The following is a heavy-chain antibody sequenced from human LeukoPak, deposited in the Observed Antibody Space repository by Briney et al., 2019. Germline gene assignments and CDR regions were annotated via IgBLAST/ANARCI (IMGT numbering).Heavy chain of an antibody. CDR3: ARDAAHYDILTGYYLNWFDP. CDR2: IIPIFGTA. Sequence: SVNVSCKASGGTFSSYAISWVRQAPGQGLEWMGGIIPIFGTANYAQKFQGRVTITADESTSTAYMELSSLRSEDTAVYYCARDAAHYDILTGYYLNWFDPWGQGTLVTVSS. D-gene: IGHD3-9*01. J-gene: IGHJ5*02. CDR1: GGTFSSYA. V-gene: IGHV1-69*13.